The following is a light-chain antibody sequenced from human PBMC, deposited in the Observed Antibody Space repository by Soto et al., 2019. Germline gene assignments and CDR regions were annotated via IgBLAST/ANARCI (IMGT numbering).Light chain of an antibody. Sequence: QSVLTEPACVSGSPGQSITISCTGTSSDVGIYNLVSWHQQHPGKAPKLMIYNVYDRPSGISYRFSGSKSGNTASLTISGLQGEDEADYYCSAYTVSRTYVFGTGTKVTVL. J-gene: IGLJ1*01. V-gene: IGLV2-14*02. CDR2: NVY. CDR3: SAYTVSRTYV. CDR1: SSDVGIYNL.